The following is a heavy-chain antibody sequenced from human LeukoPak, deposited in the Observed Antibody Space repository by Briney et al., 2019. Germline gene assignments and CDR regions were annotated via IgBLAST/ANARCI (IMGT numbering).Heavy chain of an antibody. CDR3: ARDAYYGSGSYYKGAIDY. V-gene: IGHV1-2*02. D-gene: IGHD3-10*01. Sequence: ASVKVSCKASGYTFTGYYMHWVRQAPGQGLEWMGWINPNSGGTNYAQKFQGRVTMTRDTSISTAYMELSRLRSDDTAVYYCARDAYYGSGSYYKGAIDYWGQGTLVTVSS. CDR1: GYTFTGYY. CDR2: INPNSGGT. J-gene: IGHJ4*02.